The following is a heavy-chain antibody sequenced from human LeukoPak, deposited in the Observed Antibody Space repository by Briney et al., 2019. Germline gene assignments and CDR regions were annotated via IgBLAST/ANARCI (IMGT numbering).Heavy chain of an antibody. CDR3: ARRPKRYYYGSGMYNWFDP. J-gene: IGHJ5*02. CDR2: MNPNSGNT. CDR1: GYTFTSYD. Sequence: ASVKVSCKASGYTFTSYDINWVRQATGQGLEWMGWMNPNSGNTGYAQKFQGRVTMTRNTSISTAYMELSSLRSEDTAVYYCARRPKRYYYGSGMYNWFDPWGQGTLVTVSS. D-gene: IGHD3-10*01. V-gene: IGHV1-8*01.